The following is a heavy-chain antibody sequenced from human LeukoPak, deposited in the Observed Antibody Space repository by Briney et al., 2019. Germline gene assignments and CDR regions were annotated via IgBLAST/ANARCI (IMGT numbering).Heavy chain of an antibody. J-gene: IGHJ4*02. CDR1: GGSISSYY. Sequence: SETLSLTCTVSGGSISSYYWSWIRQPPGKGLEWIGYIYYSWSTNYNPSLKSRVTISVATSKNQFSLKLSSVTAADTAVYYCARAGYSYGYFFDYWGQGTLVTVSS. D-gene: IGHD5-18*01. CDR2: IYYSWST. CDR3: ARAGYSYGYFFDY. V-gene: IGHV4-59*01.